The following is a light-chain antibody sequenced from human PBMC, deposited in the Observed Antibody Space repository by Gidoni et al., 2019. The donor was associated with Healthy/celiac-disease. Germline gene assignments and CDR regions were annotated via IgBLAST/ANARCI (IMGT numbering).Light chain of an antibody. V-gene: IGKV1-39*01. CDR2: AAS. CDR3: QQSYSTPPT. J-gene: IGKJ5*01. Sequence: DIQMTQSPSSLSASVGDRVTITCRASQSISSYLNWYQQKPGKAPKLLIYAASSLQSGVPSRFSGSGSGTDFTLTISSLQPEDCATYYCQQSYSTPPTCGQXTRLEIK. CDR1: QSISSY.